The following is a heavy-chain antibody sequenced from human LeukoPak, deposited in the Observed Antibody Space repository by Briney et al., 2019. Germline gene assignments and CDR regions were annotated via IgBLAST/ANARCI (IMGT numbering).Heavy chain of an antibody. J-gene: IGHJ4*02. D-gene: IGHD5-18*01. CDR3: ARGYTYGDY. CDR2: INPSSGST. Sequence: VASVKVSCKASGYTFINYGINWVRQAPGQGLEWMGIINPSSGSTSYAQNFQGRVTMTRDTSSSTVYMELSSLRSEDTAVYYCARGYTYGDYWGQGTLVTVSS. V-gene: IGHV1-46*01. CDR1: GYTFINYG.